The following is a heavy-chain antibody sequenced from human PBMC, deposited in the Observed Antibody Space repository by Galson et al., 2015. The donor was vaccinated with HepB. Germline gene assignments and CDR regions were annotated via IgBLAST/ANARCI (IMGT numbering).Heavy chain of an antibody. V-gene: IGHV3-9*01. Sequence: SLRLSCAGSRFTFGDYAMHWVRQAPGKGLEWVAGISWDGSNIDYADSVKGRFTISRDNAKDSLYLQMNRLRAEDTALYYCAKDTEGRGSGYNGDAFEIWGQGTLVTVSS. CDR3: AKDTEGRGSGYNGDAFEI. CDR1: RFTFGDYA. J-gene: IGHJ3*02. CDR2: ISWDGSNI. D-gene: IGHD1-14*01.